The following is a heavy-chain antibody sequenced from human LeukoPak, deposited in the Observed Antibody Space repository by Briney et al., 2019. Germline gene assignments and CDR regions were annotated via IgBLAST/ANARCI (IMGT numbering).Heavy chain of an antibody. CDR3: ARRGYASGSFGY. J-gene: IGHJ4*02. CDR2: INHSGST. V-gene: IGHV4-34*01. D-gene: IGHD3-10*01. Sequence: SETLSLTCAVYGGSFSGSYWSWIRQPPGKGLEWIGEINHSGSTNYNPSLKSRVTISVDTSKNQFSLRLSFVTAADTAVYYCARRGYASGSFGYWGQGTLVTVSS. CDR1: GGSFSGSY.